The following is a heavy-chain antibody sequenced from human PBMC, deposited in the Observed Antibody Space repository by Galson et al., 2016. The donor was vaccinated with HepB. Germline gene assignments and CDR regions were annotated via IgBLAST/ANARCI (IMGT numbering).Heavy chain of an antibody. CDR1: GFTFSSFG. CDR3: AKGGEYFQH. CDR2: ISYDGNNR. D-gene: IGHD5-12*01. J-gene: IGHJ1*01. V-gene: IGHV3-30*18. Sequence: SLRLSCAASGFTFSSFGMHWVRQAPGKGLEWVAVISYDGNNRYYADSVEGRFTISRDNSKNTLYLQMSSLRGEDTAVYYCAKGGEYFQHWGQGTLVTVSS.